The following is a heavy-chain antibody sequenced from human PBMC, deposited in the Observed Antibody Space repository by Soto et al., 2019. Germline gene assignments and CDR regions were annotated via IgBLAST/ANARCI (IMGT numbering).Heavy chain of an antibody. J-gene: IGHJ4*02. CDR3: AAYGSAYYFDY. CDR1: GGSISSGGYY. V-gene: IGHV4-31*03. D-gene: IGHD3-10*01. CDR2: IYYSGST. Sequence: SETLSLTCTVSGGSISSGGYYWSWIRQHPGKGLEWIGYIYYSGSTYYNPSLKSRVTISVDTSKNQFSLDLSSVTAADTAVYYCAAYGSAYYFDYWGQGTLVTVSS.